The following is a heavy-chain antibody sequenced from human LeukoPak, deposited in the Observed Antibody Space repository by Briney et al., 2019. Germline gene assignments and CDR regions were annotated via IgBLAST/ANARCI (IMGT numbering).Heavy chain of an antibody. J-gene: IGHJ4*02. CDR3: ARIAAAGPIDY. Sequence: PGGSLRLSCAAYGLTVINNYMSWVRQAPGKGLEWVSVIYSAVSTYYTDSVKGRFTISRDISKNTLYLQMNSLRAEDTAVYYCARIAAAGPIDYWGQGTLVTVSP. D-gene: IGHD6-13*01. V-gene: IGHV3-66*01. CDR2: IYSAVST. CDR1: GLTVINNY.